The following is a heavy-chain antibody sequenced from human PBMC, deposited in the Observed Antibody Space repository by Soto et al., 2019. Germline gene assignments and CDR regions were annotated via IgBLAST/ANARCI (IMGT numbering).Heavy chain of an antibody. CDR3: ARVLYYGSGSYSPCGMDV. Sequence: QVQLVQSGAEVKKPGSSVKVSCKTSGVSFNNNGIGWVRQAPGHGLEWMGGVSPPFRTSSYARKFKGRISITADASTGTVNMELSSLTSEDTAQYYCARVLYYGSGSYSPCGMDVWGQGTTVTVSS. V-gene: IGHV1-69*01. CDR1: GVSFNNNG. D-gene: IGHD3-10*01. CDR2: VSPPFRTS. J-gene: IGHJ6*02.